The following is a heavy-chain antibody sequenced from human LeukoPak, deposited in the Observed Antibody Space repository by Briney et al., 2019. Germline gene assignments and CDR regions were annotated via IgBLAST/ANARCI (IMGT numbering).Heavy chain of an antibody. CDR2: ISWDGGST. J-gene: IGHJ6*03. V-gene: IGHV3-43*01. CDR3: AKGDGGYPYMDV. Sequence: GGSLRLSCAASGFTFDDYTMHWVRQAPGKGLEWVSLISWDGGSTYYADSVKGRFTISRDNSKNSLYLQMDSLRTEDTALYYCAKGDGGYPYMDVWGKGTTVTVSS. D-gene: IGHD3-22*01. CDR1: GFTFDDYT.